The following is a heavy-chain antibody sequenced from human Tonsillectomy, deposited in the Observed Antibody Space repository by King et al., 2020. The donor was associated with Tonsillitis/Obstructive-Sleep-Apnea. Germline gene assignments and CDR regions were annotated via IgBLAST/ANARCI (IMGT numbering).Heavy chain of an antibody. J-gene: IGHJ4*02. CDR3: AKGGEAFDY. Sequence: VQLVESGGGEVQPGRSLRLSCAVSGFTFISYGMHWVGQAPGKGLEWVAVISYDGSNKYYADSVKGRFTISRDNSKNTLYLQMNSLRAEDTAVYYCAKGGEAFDYWGQGTLVTVSS. V-gene: IGHV3-30*18. CDR2: ISYDGSNK. D-gene: IGHD3-16*01. CDR1: GFTFISYG.